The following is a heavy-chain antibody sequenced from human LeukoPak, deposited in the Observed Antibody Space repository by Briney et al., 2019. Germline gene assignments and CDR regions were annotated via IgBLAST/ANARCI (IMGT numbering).Heavy chain of an antibody. D-gene: IGHD3-22*01. CDR1: GASIRSYY. CDR3: ARDTRSYDNSGYYFFDF. CDR2: INYSGST. Sequence: SETLSPTCTVSGASIRSYYWNWLRQPPGKGLECIGYINYSGSTNYNPSLKSRATISMDTSKHHFSLKLNSVTAADTAVYYCARDTRSYDNSGYYFFDFWGQGTLVTVSS. J-gene: IGHJ4*02. V-gene: IGHV4-59*01.